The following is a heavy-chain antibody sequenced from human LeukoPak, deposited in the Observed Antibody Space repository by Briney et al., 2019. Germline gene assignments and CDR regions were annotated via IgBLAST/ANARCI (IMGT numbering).Heavy chain of an antibody. J-gene: IGHJ6*03. Sequence: ASVKVSCKASGYTFTSYDINWVRQATGQGLEWMGWMNPNSGNTGYAQKFQGRVTMTRNTSISTAYMELSSLRSEDTAVYYCARGFSNIDYYDSSGVYYYYYYMDVWGEGTTVTISS. V-gene: IGHV1-8*01. CDR1: GYTFTSYD. D-gene: IGHD3-22*01. CDR2: MNPNSGNT. CDR3: ARGFSNIDYYDSSGVYYYYYYMDV.